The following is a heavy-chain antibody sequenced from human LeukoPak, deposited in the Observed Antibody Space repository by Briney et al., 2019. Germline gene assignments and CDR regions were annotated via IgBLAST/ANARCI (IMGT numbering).Heavy chain of an antibody. D-gene: IGHD1-26*01. CDR3: ARVEPTTLFDY. CDR1: GYSFTGYY. J-gene: IGHJ4*02. CDR2: ITPNSGVT. Sequence: ASVKVSCKASGYSFTGYYMHWVRQAPGQGLEWMGWITPNSGVTNYAQKFRGRVTMTRDTSISTAYMELNRLTSDDTAVYYCARVEPTTLFDYWGQGTLVTVSS. V-gene: IGHV1-2*02.